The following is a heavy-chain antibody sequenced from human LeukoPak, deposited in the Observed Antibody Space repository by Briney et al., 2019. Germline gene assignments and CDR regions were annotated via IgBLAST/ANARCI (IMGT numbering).Heavy chain of an antibody. CDR3: AKDQGLNHGFDV. J-gene: IGHJ3*01. CDR2: ISSGSSYI. D-gene: IGHD4/OR15-4a*01. CDR1: GFRSSSYG. V-gene: IGHV3-21*01. Sequence: PGGSLRLSCTAYGFRSSSYGMHWVRPAPGKGLEWVSSISSGSSYIYYADSVKGRFSISRDNAKNSLYLQMNTLGAEDTAVYYCAKDQGLNHGFDVWGQGTMVTVSS.